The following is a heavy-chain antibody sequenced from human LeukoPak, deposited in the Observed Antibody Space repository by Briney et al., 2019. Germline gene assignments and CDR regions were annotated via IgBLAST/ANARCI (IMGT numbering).Heavy chain of an antibody. D-gene: IGHD2-2*01. CDR3: NTRYCSSTSCYSEEDY. CDR2: INPSGGST. Sequence: ASVKVSCKASGYTFTSYYMHWVRQAPGQGLEWMGIINPSGGSTSYAQKFQGRVTMTRDTSTSTVYMELSSLRSEDTAVYYCNTRYCSSTSCYSEEDYWGQGTPVTVSS. V-gene: IGHV1-46*01. CDR1: GYTFTSYY. J-gene: IGHJ4*02.